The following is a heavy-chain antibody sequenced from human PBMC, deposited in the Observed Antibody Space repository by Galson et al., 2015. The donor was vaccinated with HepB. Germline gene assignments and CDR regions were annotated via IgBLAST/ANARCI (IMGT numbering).Heavy chain of an antibody. CDR2: INQSGVT. J-gene: IGHJ5*02. CDR3: AVQGPNPSRFYSGASPYYWAS. D-gene: IGHD4/OR15-4a*01. CDR1: HGSFSGYF. V-gene: IGHV4-34*01. Sequence: SETLSLTCGVYHGSFSGYFWSWIRQPPGQGLEWIGEINQSGVTNYNPSLRSRVTISLDTSKSQFSLSLKFLTAADTAVYYCAVQGPNPSRFYSGASPYYWASWGQGTLVTVFS.